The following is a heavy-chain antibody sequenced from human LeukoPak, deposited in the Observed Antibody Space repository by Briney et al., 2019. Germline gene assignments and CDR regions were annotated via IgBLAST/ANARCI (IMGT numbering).Heavy chain of an antibody. CDR1: GFTFSDYD. Sequence: GGPLSLFCGASGFTFSDYDMHGLREATGKALEGVSAIGTGGDTFHPGSGKGRLTISRENAKQFLSLQKNRLSAGDTAVYYCARDEGYCSGGSCYIEYFQHWGQGTLVTVSS. J-gene: IGHJ1*01. V-gene: IGHV3-13*01. CDR3: ARDEGYCSGGSCYIEYFQH. CDR2: IGTGGDT. D-gene: IGHD2-15*01.